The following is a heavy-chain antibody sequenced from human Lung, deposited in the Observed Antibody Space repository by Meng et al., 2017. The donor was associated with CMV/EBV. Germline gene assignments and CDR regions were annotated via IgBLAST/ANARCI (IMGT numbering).Heavy chain of an antibody. Sequence: GESXKISCAASGFTFSSYAMSWVRQAPGKGLEWVSVIYSGGSSTYYADSVKGRFTISRDNSKNTLYLQMNSLRAEDTAVYYCAKPIQGTYGMDVWAQGTTVTVSS. CDR3: AKPIQGTYGMDV. J-gene: IGHJ6*02. D-gene: IGHD2-2*02. CDR2: IYSGGSST. V-gene: IGHV3-23*03. CDR1: GFTFSSYA.